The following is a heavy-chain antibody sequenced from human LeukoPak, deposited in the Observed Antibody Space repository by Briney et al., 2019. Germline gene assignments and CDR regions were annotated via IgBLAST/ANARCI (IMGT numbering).Heavy chain of an antibody. Sequence: ASVKVSCKASGYTFTGYIMHWVRQAPGQGLEWMGWINPNSGDTKYTQKFQGRVTLTRDTSSSTAYMELNRLRSDDTAVYYCARDLVDTAMWEFDYWGQGTLVTVSS. J-gene: IGHJ4*02. V-gene: IGHV1-2*02. D-gene: IGHD5-18*01. CDR1: GYTFTGYI. CDR3: ARDLVDTAMWEFDY. CDR2: INPNSGDT.